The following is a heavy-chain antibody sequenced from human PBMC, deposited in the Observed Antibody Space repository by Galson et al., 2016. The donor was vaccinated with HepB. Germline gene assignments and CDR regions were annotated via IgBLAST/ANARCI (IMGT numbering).Heavy chain of an antibody. CDR1: GYIFTTYY. D-gene: IGHD4-11*01. Sequence: SVKVSCKASGYIFTTYYMHWVRQAPGQGLEWVGLINPSDGSTRYAQKFQGRVTMTRDTSTSTAFLELSSLRSDDTAVYYCARGPGQYQMQSKGWFDPWGQGTLVTGSS. V-gene: IGHV1-46*01. CDR3: ARGPGQYQMQSKGWFDP. J-gene: IGHJ5*02. CDR2: INPSDGST.